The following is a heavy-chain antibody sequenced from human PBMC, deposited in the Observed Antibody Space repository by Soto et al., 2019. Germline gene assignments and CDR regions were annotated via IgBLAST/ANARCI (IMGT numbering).Heavy chain of an antibody. CDR1: GGSISSGDYY. J-gene: IGHJ4*02. CDR2: IYYSGST. D-gene: IGHD3-22*01. V-gene: IGHV4-30-4*01. CDR3: ARSGADYYDSSRGFDY. Sequence: SETLSLTCTVSGGSISSGDYYWSWIRQPPGKGLEWIGYIYYSGSTYYNPSLKSRVTISVDTSKNQFSLKLSSVTAADTAVYYCARSGADYYDSSRGFDYWGQGTLVTVSS.